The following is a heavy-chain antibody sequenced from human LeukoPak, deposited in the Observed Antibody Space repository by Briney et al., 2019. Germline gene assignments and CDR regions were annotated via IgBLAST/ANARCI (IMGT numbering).Heavy chain of an antibody. J-gene: IGHJ5*02. CDR3: VRSFGPNWFDP. V-gene: IGHV4-59*08. D-gene: IGHD3-16*01. CDR2: IYYSGST. CDR1: GGSISSYY. Sequence: SETLSLTCTVSGGSISSYYWSWIRQPPGKGLEWIGYIYYSGSTNYNPSLKSRVTISVDTSKNQFSLKLSSVTAADTAVYYCVRSFGPNWFDPWGRGTLVTISS.